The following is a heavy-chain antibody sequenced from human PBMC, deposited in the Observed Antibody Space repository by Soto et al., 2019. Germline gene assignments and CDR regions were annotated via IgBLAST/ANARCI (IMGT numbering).Heavy chain of an antibody. CDR2: IFSTGTT. V-gene: IGHV4-59*01. D-gene: IGHD3-16*01. CDR1: GGSISNNY. J-gene: IGHJ4*02. Sequence: SETLSLTCTVSGGSISNNYWSWRRQPPGKGLEWIGYIFSTGTTNYNPSLESRVTISVDTSKNQLSLKLRSATAADTAVYYCARGGDNSPWYYNFWGQGTLVTVSS. CDR3: ARGGDNSPWYYNF.